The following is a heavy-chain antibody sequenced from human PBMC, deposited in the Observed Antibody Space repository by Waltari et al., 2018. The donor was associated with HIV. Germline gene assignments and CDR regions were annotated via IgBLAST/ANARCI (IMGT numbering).Heavy chain of an antibody. CDR1: GIGVTDTF. CDR2: IYRVCDT. V-gene: IGHV3-66*01. J-gene: IGHJ4*02. CDR3: ANTPYDESGYLTLLFDN. D-gene: IGHD5-12*01. Sequence: QLVESGGGLVQPGESLRISCGVSGIGVTDTFLSWVRQAPGKGPEWVAVIYRVCDTFYADSVQCRFTVSRDTSKNTLFLQMSSLKAEDTAVYYCANTPYDESGYLTLLFDNWGQGTTVTVAS.